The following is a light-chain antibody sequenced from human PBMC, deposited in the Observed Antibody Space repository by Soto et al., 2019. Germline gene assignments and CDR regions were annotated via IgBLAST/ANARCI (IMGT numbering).Light chain of an antibody. V-gene: IGKV3-20*01. Sequence: EIVLTQSPGTLSLSPGERATLSCRASQSVSSYYLAWYQQKPGQAPRLLIYAASSRATGIPDRFSGGGSGTDFTLTISRLEPEDFAVYYCQQYGSSPRITFGQGTRLEI. CDR3: QQYGSSPRIT. CDR2: AAS. CDR1: QSVSSYY. J-gene: IGKJ5*01.